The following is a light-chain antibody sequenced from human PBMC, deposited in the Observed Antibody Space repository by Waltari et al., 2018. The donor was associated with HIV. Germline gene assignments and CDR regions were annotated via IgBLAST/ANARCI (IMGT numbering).Light chain of an antibody. J-gene: IGKJ4*01. V-gene: IGKV3-11*01. CDR1: QSVGSY. CDR2: EAS. Sequence: EIVLTQSPATLSLSPGGRATLSCRASQSVGSYLAWYQQKPGQVPRLLIYEASKRATGIPARFSGSGSETDFTLTISSLEPEDFAFYYCQQRNNWPLTFGGGTKVEIK. CDR3: QQRNNWPLT.